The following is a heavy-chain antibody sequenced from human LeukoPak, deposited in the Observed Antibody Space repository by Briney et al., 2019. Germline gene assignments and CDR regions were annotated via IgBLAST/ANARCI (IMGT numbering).Heavy chain of an antibody. CDR2: ISAYNGNT. J-gene: IGHJ4*02. CDR1: GYTFTSYG. D-gene: IGHD3-9*01. V-gene: IGHV1-18*04. Sequence: GASVKVSCKASGYTFTSYGISWVRQAPGQGREWMGWISAYNGNTNYAQKLQGRVTITTDTSTSTAYVELRSLRSDDTAVYYCARVTLYYDILTGYDYWGQGTLVTVSS. CDR3: ARVTLYYDILTGYDY.